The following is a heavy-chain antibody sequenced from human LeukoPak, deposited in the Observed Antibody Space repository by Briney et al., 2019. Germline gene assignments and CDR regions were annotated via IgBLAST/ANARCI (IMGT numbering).Heavy chain of an antibody. J-gene: IGHJ4*02. CDR2: IYHGDSDT. Sequence: GESLKISFKGSGYRFTSYWFGWVRQMPGKGLEWMGIIYHGDSDTRYSPSFQGQVTISADKSISTAYLQWSSLKASDTAKYYCARQDPEFDYWGQGTLVTVSS. CDR1: GYRFTSYW. V-gene: IGHV5-51*01. CDR3: ARQDPEFDY.